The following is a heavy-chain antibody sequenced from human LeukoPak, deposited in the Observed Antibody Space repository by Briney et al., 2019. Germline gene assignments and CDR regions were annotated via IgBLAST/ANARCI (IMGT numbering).Heavy chain of an antibody. D-gene: IGHD2-2*01. Sequence: PSETLSLTCAVSGGSISSGGYSWSWIRQPPGKGLEWIGYIYYSGSTYYNPSLKSRATISVDTSKNQFSLKLSSVTAADTAVYYCARGKKRSGCSTPSCYASSYYYYYMDVWGKGTTVTVSS. V-gene: IGHV4-30-4*07. CDR1: GGSISSGGYS. CDR3: ARGKKRSGCSTPSCYASSYYYYYMDV. CDR2: IYYSGST. J-gene: IGHJ6*03.